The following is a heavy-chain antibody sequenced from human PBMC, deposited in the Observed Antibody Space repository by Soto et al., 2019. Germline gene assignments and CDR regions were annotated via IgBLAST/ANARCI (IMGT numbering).Heavy chain of an antibody. CDR1: GGSISSYY. CDR3: ARDRGSGWYVDGIFNWFDP. J-gene: IGHJ5*02. CDR2: IYTSGST. Sequence: QVQLQESGPGLVKPSETLSLTCTVSGGSISSYYWSWIRQPAGKGLEWIGRIYTSGSTNYNPSLKSRVTMSVDTSKNQCSLKLSSVTAADTAVYYCARDRGSGWYVDGIFNWFDPWGQGTLVTVSS. V-gene: IGHV4-4*07. D-gene: IGHD6-19*01.